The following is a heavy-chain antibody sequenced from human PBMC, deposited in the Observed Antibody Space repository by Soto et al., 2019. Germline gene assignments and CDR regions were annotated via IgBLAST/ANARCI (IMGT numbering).Heavy chain of an antibody. Sequence: QVYLQESGPGLVKPSETLTLTCNVSGDSRQTYFWNWIRQPAGKGLEGVGRIHTAGPTHYNPSFRGRVTMPIDTSDTHMTLQRTSVTAADTAVYYCARLGDSGSFPFYLNAMDAWGPGTAVTVSS. J-gene: IGHJ6*02. D-gene: IGHD6-19*01. CDR2: IHTAGPT. CDR1: GDSRQTYF. CDR3: ARLGDSGSFPFYLNAMDA. V-gene: IGHV4-4*07.